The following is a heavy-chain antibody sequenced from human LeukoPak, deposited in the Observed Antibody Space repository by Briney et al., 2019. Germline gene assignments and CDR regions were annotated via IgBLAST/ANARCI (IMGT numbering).Heavy chain of an antibody. Sequence: PSETLSLTCAVYGGSFSGYYWSWIRQPPGKGLEWIGEINHSASTNYNPSLKSRVTISVDTSKNQFSLKLSSVTAADTAVYYCARDLRGYCSSTSCYGEGYYYYYYMDVWGKGTTVTVSS. CDR2: INHSAST. CDR1: GGSFSGYY. CDR3: ARDLRGYCSSTSCYGEGYYYYYYMDV. V-gene: IGHV4-34*01. J-gene: IGHJ6*03. D-gene: IGHD2-2*01.